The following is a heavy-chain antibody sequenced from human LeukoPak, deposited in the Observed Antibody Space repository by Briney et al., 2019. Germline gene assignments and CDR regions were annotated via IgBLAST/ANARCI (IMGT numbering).Heavy chain of an antibody. Sequence: GSLRLSCAASGFTFSSYDMHWVRQATGKGLEWVSAIGTAGDTYYPGSVKGRFTISRENAKNSLYLQMNSLRAEDTAVYYCARDLVGSSSSYGMDVWGQGTTVTVSS. V-gene: IGHV3-13*01. J-gene: IGHJ6*02. CDR2: IGTAGDT. CDR3: ARDLVGSSSSYGMDV. D-gene: IGHD6-13*01. CDR1: GFTFSSYD.